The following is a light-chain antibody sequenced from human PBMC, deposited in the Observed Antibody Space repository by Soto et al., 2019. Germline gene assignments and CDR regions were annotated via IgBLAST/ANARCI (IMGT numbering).Light chain of an antibody. V-gene: IGKV3D-7*01. CDR3: QQALS. CDR2: GAS. J-gene: IGKJ4*01. Sequence: TVLTQSPATLSLSPGERATRSCMASQIVSRYYLSWYQQRPGQPSRLLIYGASTRATGIPARFSGSGSGADFTHTITSRQLDDFAVYYCQQALSVGGGTMVQIK. CDR1: QIVSRYY.